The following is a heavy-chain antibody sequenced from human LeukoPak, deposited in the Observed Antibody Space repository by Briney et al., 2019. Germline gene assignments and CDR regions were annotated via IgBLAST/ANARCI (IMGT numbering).Heavy chain of an antibody. Sequence: PGGSLRLSCAASGFTFSSYAMSWVRQAPGKGLEWVSAISGSGGSTYYADSVKGRFTISSDNSKNTLYLQMNSLRAEDTAVYYCAKRPTLGASPGSYDYWGQGTLVTVSS. CDR3: AKRPTLGASPGSYDY. CDR2: ISGSGGST. V-gene: IGHV3-23*01. J-gene: IGHJ4*02. D-gene: IGHD3-16*01. CDR1: GFTFSSYA.